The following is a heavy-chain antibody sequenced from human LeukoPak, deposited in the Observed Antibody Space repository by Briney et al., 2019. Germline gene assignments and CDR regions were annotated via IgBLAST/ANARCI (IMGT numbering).Heavy chain of an antibody. J-gene: IGHJ4*02. CDR1: GFTFSNAW. Sequence: GGSLRLSCAASGFTFSNAWMSWVRQAPGKGLEWVASIKQDGSEKYYVDSVKDRFTISRDNAKNSLYLQMNSLRADDTAVYYSARDLGGRYSYWGQGTLVTVSS. CDR2: IKQDGSEK. V-gene: IGHV3-7*01. D-gene: IGHD1-26*01. CDR3: ARDLGGRYSY.